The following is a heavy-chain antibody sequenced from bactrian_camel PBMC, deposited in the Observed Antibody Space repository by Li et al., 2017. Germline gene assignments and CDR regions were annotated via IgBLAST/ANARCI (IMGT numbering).Heavy chain of an antibody. J-gene: IGHJ4*01. V-gene: IGHV3S55*01. Sequence: HVQLVESGGGSVQAGGSLRLSCTASGLTFDDSDMGWYRQAPGNECELVSTISSDGSTYYRDSVKGRFTISQDNAKNTLYLLMNSLKPEDTAMYYCAAASAVLASQTLADTQYNYWGQGTQVTVS. D-gene: IGHD1*01. CDR1: GLTFDDSD. CDR2: ISSDGST. CDR3: AAASAVLASQTLADTQYNY.